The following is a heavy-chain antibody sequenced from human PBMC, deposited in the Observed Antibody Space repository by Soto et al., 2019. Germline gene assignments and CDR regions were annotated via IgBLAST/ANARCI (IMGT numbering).Heavy chain of an antibody. D-gene: IGHD6-13*01. V-gene: IGHV3-21*01. CDR2: ISSSSDRI. Sequence: PGGSLRLSCAASGFTFSGHVMNWVRQAPGKGLEWVSSISSSSDRIYYGDSVEGRFTISRDNARNLMSLQMNSLRAEDTAVYFCATDQQQRVGQNNWFESWGQGTLVTVSS. J-gene: IGHJ5*01. CDR1: GFTFSGHV. CDR3: ATDQQQRVGQNNWFES.